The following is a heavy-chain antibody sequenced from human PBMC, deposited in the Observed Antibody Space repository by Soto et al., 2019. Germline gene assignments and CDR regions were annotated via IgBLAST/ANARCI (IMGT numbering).Heavy chain of an antibody. Sequence: ASVKVSCKASGYALTGYYMHWVRQAPGQGLEWMGWINPNSGGTNYAQKFQGWVTMTRDTSISTAYMELNSLRSEDTAVYYCARTLYGDNDDYWGQGTLVTVSS. CDR3: ARTLYGDNDDY. CDR1: GYALTGYY. D-gene: IGHD4-17*01. V-gene: IGHV1-2*04. J-gene: IGHJ4*02. CDR2: INPNSGGT.